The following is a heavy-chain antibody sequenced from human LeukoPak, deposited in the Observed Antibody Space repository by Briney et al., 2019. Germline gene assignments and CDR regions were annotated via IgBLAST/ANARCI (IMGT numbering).Heavy chain of an antibody. CDR1: GGSISSYY. D-gene: IGHD7-27*01. CDR2: IYYSGNA. CDR3: ARTGKNWETGYGMDV. V-gene: IGHV4-59*01. J-gene: IGHJ6*02. Sequence: PSETLSLTCSVSGGSISSYYWSWIRQPPGMGLEWIAYIYYSGNARYNPSLKSRVTISVDTSKNQFSLKLSSVTAADTAVYYCARTGKNWETGYGMDVWGQGTTVTVSS.